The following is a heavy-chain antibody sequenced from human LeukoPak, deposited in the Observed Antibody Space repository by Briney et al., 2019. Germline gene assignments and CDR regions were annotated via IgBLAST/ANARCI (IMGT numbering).Heavy chain of an antibody. CDR2: INPNSGGS. CDR1: GYTFTGYY. Sequence: GASVKVSCKASGYTFTGYYMHWVRQAPGQGLELMGRINPNSGGSNYAQKFQGRVTMTRDTSISTAYKELSRRRSDDTAVYYCARDHTYDFWSGYHYNWFDPWGQGTLVTVSS. V-gene: IGHV1-2*06. CDR3: ARDHTYDFWSGYHYNWFDP. J-gene: IGHJ5*02. D-gene: IGHD3-3*01.